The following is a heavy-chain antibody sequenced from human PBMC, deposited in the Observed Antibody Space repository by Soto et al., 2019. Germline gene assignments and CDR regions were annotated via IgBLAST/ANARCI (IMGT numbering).Heavy chain of an antibody. CDR1: GYTFTSYG. J-gene: IGHJ6*02. CDR3: ARDAPRGVRGAVYYYYYYGMDV. D-gene: IGHD3-10*01. CDR2: ISAYNGNT. Sequence: ASVKVSCKASGYTFTSYGISWVRQAPGQGLEWMGWISAYNGNTNYAQKLQGRVTMTTDTSTSTAYMELRSLRSDDTAVYYCARDAPRGVRGAVYYYYYYGMDVWGQGTTVTVSS. V-gene: IGHV1-18*01.